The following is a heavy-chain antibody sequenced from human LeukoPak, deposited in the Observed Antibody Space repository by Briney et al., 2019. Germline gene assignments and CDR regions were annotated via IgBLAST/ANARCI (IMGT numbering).Heavy chain of an antibody. V-gene: IGHV3-7*01. CDR1: GYSIRFGYY. Sequence: PSETLSLTCTVSGYSIRFGYYWGWFRQPPGKGLEWVASIKQDGSVIHYVDSVKGRFTISRDSAKNSLYLQMNSLRPEDTAVYYCARVDQYNCGWWDYWGQGTLVTVSS. D-gene: IGHD6-19*01. CDR2: IKQDGSVI. CDR3: ARVDQYNCGWWDY. J-gene: IGHJ4*02.